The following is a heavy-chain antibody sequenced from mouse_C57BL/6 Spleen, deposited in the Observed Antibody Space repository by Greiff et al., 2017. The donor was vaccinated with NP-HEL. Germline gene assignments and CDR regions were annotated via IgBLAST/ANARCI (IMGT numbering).Heavy chain of an antibody. CDR3: ARMGRGRYFDY. V-gene: IGHV1-80*01. CDR2: IYPGDGDT. D-gene: IGHD4-1*01. J-gene: IGHJ2*01. CDR1: GYAFSSYW. Sequence: VQLQQSGAELVKPGASVKISCKASGYAFSSYWMNWVKQRPGKGLEWIGQIYPGDGDTNYNGKFKGKATLTADKSSSTAYMQLSSLTSEDSAVYYCARMGRGRYFDYWGQGTTLTVSS.